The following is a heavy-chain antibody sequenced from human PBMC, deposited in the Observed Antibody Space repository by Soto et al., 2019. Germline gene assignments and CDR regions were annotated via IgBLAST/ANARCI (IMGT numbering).Heavy chain of an antibody. CDR2: IYYSGTT. CDR1: GGFPSRGSNY. J-gene: IGHJ4*02. D-gene: IGHD5-18*01. CDR3: ARDIRGYSRALDY. V-gene: IGHV4-61*01. Sequence: SETLPHTYNVSGGFPSRGSNYSTCVRQPPGKGLEWIGNIYYSGTTNYNPSLQNRVTISIDTSKNQYSLKLTSVTAADAALYYCARDIRGYSRALDYWGQGTQVTVS.